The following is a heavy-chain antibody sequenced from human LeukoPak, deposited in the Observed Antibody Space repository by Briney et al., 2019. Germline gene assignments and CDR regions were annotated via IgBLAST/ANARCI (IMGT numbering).Heavy chain of an antibody. D-gene: IGHD6-13*01. CDR1: GYTLTELS. CDR2: FDPEDGET. J-gene: IGHJ6*04. Sequence: ASVKVSCKVSGYTLTELSMHWVRQAPGKGLEWIGGFDPEDGETIYAQKFQGRVTMTEDTSTDTAYMELSSLRSEDTAVYYCATDSIAAAGTWGYYYYGMDVWGKGTTVTVSS. CDR3: ATDSIAAAGTWGYYYYGMDV. V-gene: IGHV1-24*01.